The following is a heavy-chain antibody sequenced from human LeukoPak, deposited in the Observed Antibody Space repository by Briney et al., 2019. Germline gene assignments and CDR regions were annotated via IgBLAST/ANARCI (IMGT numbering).Heavy chain of an antibody. CDR3: ARDLGAWAAGGY. D-gene: IGHD3-10*01. J-gene: IGHJ4*02. V-gene: IGHV1-46*01. CDR1: GYTFTSYY. Sequence: GASVKVSCKASGYTFTSYYMHWVRQAPGQGLEWMGIINPSGGSTRYAQKFQGRVTMTRDTSTSTVYMELSSLRSEDTAVYYCARDLGAWAAGGYWGQGTLVTVSS. CDR2: INPSGGST.